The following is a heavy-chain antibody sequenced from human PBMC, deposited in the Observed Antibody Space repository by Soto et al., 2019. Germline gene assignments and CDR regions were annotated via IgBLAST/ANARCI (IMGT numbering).Heavy chain of an antibody. CDR1: GYSFSGYG. D-gene: IGHD6-13*01. V-gene: IGHV1-18*04. Sequence: QVHLVQSGAELKKPGESVKVSCKTSGYSFSGYGISWVRQAPGQGLEWVGWMSVYNDERKYAENLQGRVTMTTETATNKACVEVRSSRADGEVINYCASAAVPARSCDINAWLDPWGQGTWFTVSP. CDR2: MSVYNDER. J-gene: IGHJ5*02. CDR3: ASAAVPARSCDINAWLDP.